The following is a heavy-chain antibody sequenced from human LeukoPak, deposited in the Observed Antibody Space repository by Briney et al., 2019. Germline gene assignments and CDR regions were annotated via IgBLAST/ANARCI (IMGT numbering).Heavy chain of an antibody. CDR2: IKQDGSKK. Sequence: GGSLRLSCVASGFPFSSYWMTWVRQAPGKGLEWVANIKQDGSKKSYVDSVKGRFTISRDNAKNTVYLQMKSLRDDDTAVYYCARAQAVAGTGGFDPWGQGTLVTVSS. CDR1: GFPFSSYW. J-gene: IGHJ5*02. D-gene: IGHD6-19*01. CDR3: ARAQAVAGTGGFDP. V-gene: IGHV3-7*01.